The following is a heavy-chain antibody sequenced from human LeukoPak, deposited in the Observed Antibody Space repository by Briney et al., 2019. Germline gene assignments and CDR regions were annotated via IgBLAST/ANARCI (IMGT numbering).Heavy chain of an antibody. CDR3: ASLAEYFHH. Sequence: ESGPTLVKPTQSLTLTCTFSGFSLSTSGVGVGWIRQPPGKALEWLALIYWNDDKRYSPSLKSRLTITKDTSKNQVVLTVTNMDPVDTATYYCASLAEYFHHWGQGTLVTVSS. V-gene: IGHV2-5*01. J-gene: IGHJ1*01. CDR2: IYWNDDK. CDR1: GFSLSTSGVG.